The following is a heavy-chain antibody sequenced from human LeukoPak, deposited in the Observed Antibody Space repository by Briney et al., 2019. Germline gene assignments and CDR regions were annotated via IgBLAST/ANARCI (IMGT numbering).Heavy chain of an antibody. D-gene: IGHD5-24*01. V-gene: IGHV1-69*05. CDR1: GGTFSSYA. Sequence: GSSVKVSCKASGGTFSSYAISWVRQAPGQGLEWMGRIIPIFGTANYAQKFQGRVTITTDESTSTAYMELSSLRSEDTAVYYCARCLRDGYNYDYYYYMDVWGKGTTVTVSS. CDR3: ARCLRDGYNYDYYYYMDV. J-gene: IGHJ6*03. CDR2: IIPIFGTA.